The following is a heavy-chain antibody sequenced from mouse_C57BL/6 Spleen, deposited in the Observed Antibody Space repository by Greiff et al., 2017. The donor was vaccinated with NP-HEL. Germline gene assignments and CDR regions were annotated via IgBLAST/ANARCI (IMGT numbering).Heavy chain of an antibody. CDR3: ARRSVVARDWYFDV. Sequence: QVQLQQSGAELVRPGASVTLSCKASGYTFTDYEMHWVKQTPVHGLEWIGAIDPETGGTAYNQKFKGKAILTADKSSSTAYMELRSLTSEDSAVYYCARRSVVARDWYFDVWGTGTTVTVSS. CDR2: IDPETGGT. CDR1: GYTFTDYE. V-gene: IGHV1-15*01. J-gene: IGHJ1*03. D-gene: IGHD1-1*01.